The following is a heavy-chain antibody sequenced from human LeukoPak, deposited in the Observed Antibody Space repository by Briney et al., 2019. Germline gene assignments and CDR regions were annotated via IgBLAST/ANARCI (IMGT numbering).Heavy chain of an antibody. CDR3: ASDSPGWSFDP. V-gene: IGHV3-21*01. J-gene: IGHJ5*02. Sequence: GSLRLSCAASGFTFSSYSMNWVRQAPGKGLEWVSSISSNGNYIYYADSVRGRFTISRDNAKNSLYLQMNNVRAEDTAVYYCASDSPGWSFDPWGQGTLVTVSS. CDR2: ISSNGNYI. D-gene: IGHD6-19*01. CDR1: GFTFSSYS.